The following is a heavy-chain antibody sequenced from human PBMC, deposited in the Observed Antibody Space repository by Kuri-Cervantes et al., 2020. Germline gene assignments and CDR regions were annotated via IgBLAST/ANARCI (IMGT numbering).Heavy chain of an antibody. CDR3: VRTSILCSGGSCYDD. J-gene: IGHJ4*02. Sequence: VSVKVSCKASGYTFTSYDINWVRQATGQGLEWMGWMNPNSGNTGYAQKFQGRVTMTRNTSISTAYMELSSLRSEDTAVYYCVRTSILCSGGSCYDDWGQGTLVTVSS. D-gene: IGHD2-15*01. CDR2: MNPNSGNT. V-gene: IGHV1-8*01. CDR1: GYTFTSYD.